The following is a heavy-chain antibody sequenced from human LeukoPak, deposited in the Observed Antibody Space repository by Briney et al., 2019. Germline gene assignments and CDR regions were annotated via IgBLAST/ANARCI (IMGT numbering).Heavy chain of an antibody. Sequence: QAGGSLRLSCAASGFTFSSYSMNWVRQAPGKGLEWISYISSSRSTIYYADSVKGRFTISRDNAKNSLYLQMNSLRAEDTAVYYCARIAVALDYWGQGTLVTVSS. D-gene: IGHD6-19*01. CDR3: ARIAVALDY. V-gene: IGHV3-48*04. J-gene: IGHJ4*02. CDR2: ISSSRSTI. CDR1: GFTFSSYS.